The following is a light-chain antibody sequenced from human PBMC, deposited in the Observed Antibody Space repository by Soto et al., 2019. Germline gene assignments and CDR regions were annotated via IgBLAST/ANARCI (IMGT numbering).Light chain of an antibody. Sequence: QSVLTQPPSVSGAPGPRVTISCTGSSSNIGAGYDGHWYQQLPGTAPKLLLYGNSNRPSGVPDRFSGSKSGTSASLAITGLQAEYEADYYCQSYDSSLSGSVFVGGTKLTVL. CDR1: SSNIGAGYD. CDR2: GNS. CDR3: QSYDSSLSGSV. V-gene: IGLV1-40*01. J-gene: IGLJ3*02.